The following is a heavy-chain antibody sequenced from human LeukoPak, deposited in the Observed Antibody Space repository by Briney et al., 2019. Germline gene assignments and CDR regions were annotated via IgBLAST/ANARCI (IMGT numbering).Heavy chain of an antibody. V-gene: IGHV4-4*02. J-gene: IGHJ3*02. CDR3: AREGAIRGQGADGFDI. D-gene: IGHD1-26*01. Sequence: SGTLSLTCTVSGDSISRSNRWTWVRQSPGKGLEWIAEIFHSGTTNYNPSLKSRVSISLDKSKNQFSLKMTSVTAADTAVYFCAREGAIRGQGADGFDIWGQGTMVTVSS. CDR1: GDSISRSNR. CDR2: IFHSGTT.